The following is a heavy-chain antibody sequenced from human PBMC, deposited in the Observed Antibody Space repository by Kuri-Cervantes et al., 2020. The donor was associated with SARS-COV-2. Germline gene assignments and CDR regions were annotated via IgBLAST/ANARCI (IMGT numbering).Heavy chain of an antibody. CDR3: ARGSITIFGVVTSFDY. CDR2: INPNSGGT. D-gene: IGHD3-3*01. J-gene: IGHJ4*02. V-gene: IGHV1-2*02. CDR1: GYTFTGYY. Sequence: ASVKVSCKASGYTFTGYYMHWVRQAPGQGLEWMGWINPNSGGTNYAQKFQGRVTMTRDTSISTAYMELSRLRSDDTAVYYCARGSITIFGVVTSFDYWGQGILVTVSS.